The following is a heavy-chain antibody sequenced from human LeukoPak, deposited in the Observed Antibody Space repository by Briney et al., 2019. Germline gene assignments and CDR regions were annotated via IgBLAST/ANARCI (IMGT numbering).Heavy chain of an antibody. CDR2: IRSKAYGGTT. Sequence: GGSLRHSCTASGFTFGDYAMSWVRQAPGKGLEWVGFIRSKAYGGTTEYAASVKGRFTISRDDSKSIAYLQMNSLKTEDTAVYYCTRVGYSSGWLGMDVWGKGTTVTISS. D-gene: IGHD6-19*01. CDR1: GFTFGDYA. V-gene: IGHV3-49*04. CDR3: TRVGYSSGWLGMDV. J-gene: IGHJ6*03.